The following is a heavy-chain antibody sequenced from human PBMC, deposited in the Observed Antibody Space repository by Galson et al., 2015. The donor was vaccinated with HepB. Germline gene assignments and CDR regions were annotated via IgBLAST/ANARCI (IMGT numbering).Heavy chain of an antibody. CDR1: GFTFRSYE. CDR2: ISGGGSTI. D-gene: IGHD3-22*01. J-gene: IGHJ4*02. Sequence: SLRLSCAASGFTFRSYEMNWVRQAPGKGLEWVSYISGGGSTIYYADSVKGRFTISRDDAKNSMYLQMNSLRAEDTAVYYCARVAYHYDNSGHFDYWGQGTLVTVSS. V-gene: IGHV3-48*03. CDR3: ARVAYHYDNSGHFDY.